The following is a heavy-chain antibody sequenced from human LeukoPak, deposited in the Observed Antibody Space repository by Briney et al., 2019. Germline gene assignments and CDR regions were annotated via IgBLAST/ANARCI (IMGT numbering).Heavy chain of an antibody. D-gene: IGHD3-22*01. V-gene: IGHV4-34*01. CDR1: GGSFSGYY. Sequence: PSETLSLTCAVYGGSFSGYYWSWIRQPPGKGLEWIGEINHSGSTNYNPSLKSRVTISVDTSKNQFSLKLSSVAAADTAVYYCARDTMHYYDSSGRGGFDYWGQGTLVTVSS. J-gene: IGHJ4*02. CDR3: ARDTMHYYDSSGRGGFDY. CDR2: INHSGST.